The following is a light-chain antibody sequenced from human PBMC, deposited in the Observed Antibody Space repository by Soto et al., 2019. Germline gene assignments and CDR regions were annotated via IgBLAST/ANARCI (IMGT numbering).Light chain of an antibody. CDR3: QQYSNYFWT. V-gene: IGKV1-5*03. CDR1: QSITSW. Sequence: DIQMTQSPSTLSASVVDRVIITGLASQSITSWLAWYQQKPGKAPKLLIYKASTLQSGVPSRFSGSGSGTEFTLTISSLQPDDFATYYCQQYSNYFWTFGQGTKVDIK. J-gene: IGKJ1*01. CDR2: KAS.